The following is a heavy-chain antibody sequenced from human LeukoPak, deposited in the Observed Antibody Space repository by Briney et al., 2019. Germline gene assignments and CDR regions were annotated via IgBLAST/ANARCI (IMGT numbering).Heavy chain of an antibody. Sequence: GASVKVSCKPTGGIFSNYAISWVRQAPGQGLEWMGGLIPIFGTINYAQEFQGRVTITTDESTSTAYMELSSLRSEDTALYYCAKTDTWNPGSFDSWGQGTLVTVSS. D-gene: IGHD1-1*01. CDR2: LIPIFGTI. CDR1: GGIFSNYA. J-gene: IGHJ4*02. V-gene: IGHV1-69*05. CDR3: AKTDTWNPGSFDS.